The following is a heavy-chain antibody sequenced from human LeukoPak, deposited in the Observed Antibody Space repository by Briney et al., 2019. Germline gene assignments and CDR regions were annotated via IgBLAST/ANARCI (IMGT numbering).Heavy chain of an antibody. CDR2: INPNSGCT. Sequence: GASVKVSCKASVYTFTGYYMHWVRQAPGQGLEWMGWINPNSGCTNYAHKFQDRVTMTRGTSVIAADMELSKLRYGDTAVYYFARGDYDILPGHYIFDYWGQGTLVTASS. V-gene: IGHV1-2*02. D-gene: IGHD3-9*01. CDR3: ARGDYDILPGHYIFDY. CDR1: VYTFTGYY. J-gene: IGHJ4*02.